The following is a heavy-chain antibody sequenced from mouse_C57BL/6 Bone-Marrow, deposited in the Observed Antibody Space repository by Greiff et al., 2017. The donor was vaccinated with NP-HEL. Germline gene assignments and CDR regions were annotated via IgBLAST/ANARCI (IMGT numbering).Heavy chain of an antibody. CDR1: GFTFSSYT. Sequence: EVQLQESGGGLVKPGGSLKLSCAASGFTFSSYTMSWVRQTPEKRLEWVATISGGGGNTYYPDSVKGRFTISRDNAQNTLYLQMSSLRSEDTALYYCARHSPHYYGSSYGFAYWGQGTLVTVSA. CDR3: ARHSPHYYGSSYGFAY. CDR2: ISGGGGNT. D-gene: IGHD1-1*01. J-gene: IGHJ3*01. V-gene: IGHV5-9*01.